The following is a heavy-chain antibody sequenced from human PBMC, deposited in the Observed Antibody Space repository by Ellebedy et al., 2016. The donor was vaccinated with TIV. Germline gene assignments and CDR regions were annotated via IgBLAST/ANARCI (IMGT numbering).Heavy chain of an antibody. J-gene: IGHJ4*02. Sequence: AASVKVSCKASGYTFTSYGISWVRQAPGQRLEWMGWINAGNGNTKYSQKFQGRVTITRDTSASTAYMELSSLRSEDTAVYYCARIRTTLDYWGQGTLVTVSS. CDR1: GYTFTSYG. CDR2: INAGNGNT. D-gene: IGHD4-11*01. CDR3: ARIRTTLDY. V-gene: IGHV1-3*01.